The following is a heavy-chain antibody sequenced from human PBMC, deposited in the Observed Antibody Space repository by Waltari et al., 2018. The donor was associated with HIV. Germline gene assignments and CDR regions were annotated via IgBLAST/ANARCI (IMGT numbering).Heavy chain of an antibody. CDR3: SKWRFYYDASGYSDY. CDR1: GFTFSNFA. CDR2: ISGGGERT. V-gene: IGHV3-23*01. D-gene: IGHD3-16*01. Sequence: EVQLLESGGGLEQPGGSLRLSCEASGFTFSNFAMSWVRQAPGKGLEWVSGISGGGERTYYADSVKGRFTISRDNSKNTLYLQMDSLRAEDTAVYYCSKWRFYYDASGYSDYWGQGTLVSVSS. J-gene: IGHJ4*02.